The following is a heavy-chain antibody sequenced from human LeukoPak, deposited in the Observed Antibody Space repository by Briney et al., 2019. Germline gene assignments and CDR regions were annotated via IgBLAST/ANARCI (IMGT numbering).Heavy chain of an antibody. V-gene: IGHV3-21*01. CDR2: ISSSSSYI. Sequence: PGGSLRLSCAASGITFSNYWMHWVRQAPGKGLEWVSSISSSSSYIYYADSVKGRFTISRDNAKNSLYLQMNSLRAEDTAVYYCARDLAGYDSSGYGYWGQGTLVTVSS. CDR1: GITFSNYW. J-gene: IGHJ4*02. CDR3: ARDLAGYDSSGYGY. D-gene: IGHD3-22*01.